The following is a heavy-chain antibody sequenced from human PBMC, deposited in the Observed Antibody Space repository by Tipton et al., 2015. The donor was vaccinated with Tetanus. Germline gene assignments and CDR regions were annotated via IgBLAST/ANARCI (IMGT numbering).Heavy chain of an antibody. CDR2: IWYDGSNP. Sequence: SLRLSCEVSGFIFKNHGMHWVRQAPGKGLERVALIWYDGSNPSYAHSVRGRFTISRDNSKSTLFLQMNSLRAEDAAVYFCARRTNSGHVYNPLDLWGQGTMVTVSS. V-gene: IGHV3-33*08. J-gene: IGHJ3*01. CDR3: ARRTNSGHVYNPLDL. D-gene: IGHD5-24*01. CDR1: GFIFKNHG.